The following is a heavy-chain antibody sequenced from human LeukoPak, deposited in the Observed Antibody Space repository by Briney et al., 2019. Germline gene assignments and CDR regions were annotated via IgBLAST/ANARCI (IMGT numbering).Heavy chain of an antibody. CDR3: ATCSSTGCYPTFYYYYYMDV. D-gene: IGHD2-2*01. V-gene: IGHV1-69*02. CDR1: GGTFSSYT. J-gene: IGHJ6*03. Sequence: SVKVSCKASGGTFSSYTISWVRQAPGQGLEWMGRIIPILGIANYAQKLQGRVTITADKSTSTAYMELSSLRSEDTAVYYYATCSSTGCYPTFYYYYYMDVWGKGTTVTVSS. CDR2: IIPILGIA.